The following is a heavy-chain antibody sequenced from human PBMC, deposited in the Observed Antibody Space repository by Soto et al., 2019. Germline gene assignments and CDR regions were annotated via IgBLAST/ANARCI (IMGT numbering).Heavy chain of an antibody. J-gene: IGHJ4*01. Sequence: QVQLVQSGAEVKKPGASVKVSCKASGYTFTGYYMHWVRQAPGQGLEWMGWINPKSGATNYAQNLQGRVTMTRDTSISTAYMELSRLRSDDTAVYYCARDRGYCSSNVCGNVDHWGHGTLVTVSS. CDR1: GYTFTGYY. D-gene: IGHD2-2*01. CDR3: ARDRGYCSSNVCGNVDH. V-gene: IGHV1-2*02. CDR2: INPKSGAT.